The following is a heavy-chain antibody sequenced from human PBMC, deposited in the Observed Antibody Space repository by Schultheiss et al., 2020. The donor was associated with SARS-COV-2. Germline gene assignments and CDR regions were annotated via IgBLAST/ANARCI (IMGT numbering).Heavy chain of an antibody. J-gene: IGHJ4*02. CDR2: IGGGCVKS. V-gene: IGHV3-23*01. CDR3: AKGNNVDQWVVFEK. D-gene: IGHD6-19*01. Sequence: GGSLRLSCAASGFTFSSYAMTWVRQAPGKGLEWVSSIGGGCVKSYYTDSVRGRFTISRDSSQNTLYLQMDSLRAEDTAEYYCAKGNNVDQWVVFEKWGQGTLVTVSS. CDR1: GFTFSSYA.